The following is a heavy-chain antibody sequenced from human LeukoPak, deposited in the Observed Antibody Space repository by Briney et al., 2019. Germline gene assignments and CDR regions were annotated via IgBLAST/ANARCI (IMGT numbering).Heavy chain of an antibody. J-gene: IGHJ4*02. V-gene: IGHV3-33*01. D-gene: IGHD5-12*01. Sequence: GGSLRLSCAASGFTFSGYAMHWVRQAPGKGLEWVALIWYDGSNKYYADSVKGRFSISRDSSKKTLYLQMNSLRAEDTAVYYCARDSMLRHFDYWGQGTLVTVSS. CDR3: ARDSMLRHFDY. CDR1: GFTFSGYA. CDR2: IWYDGSNK.